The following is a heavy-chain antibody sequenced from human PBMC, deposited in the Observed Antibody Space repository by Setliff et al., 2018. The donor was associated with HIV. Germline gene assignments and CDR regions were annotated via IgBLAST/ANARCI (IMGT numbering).Heavy chain of an antibody. Sequence: LSLTCAVYGGSFSGYYWTWIRQPPGRGLEWIGEIIHSGGTNYNRSLKSRVTISVDTSKNQFSLNLSSVTAADTAVYYCARGGLGVVGAIDYWSQGTLVTV. CDR3: ARGGLGVVGAIDY. J-gene: IGHJ4*02. CDR1: GGSFSGYY. V-gene: IGHV4-34*01. CDR2: IIHSGGT. D-gene: IGHD2-15*01.